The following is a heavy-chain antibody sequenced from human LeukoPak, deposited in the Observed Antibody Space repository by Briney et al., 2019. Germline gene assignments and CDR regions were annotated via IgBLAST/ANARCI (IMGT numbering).Heavy chain of an antibody. D-gene: IGHD2-2*01. V-gene: IGHV4-59*12. CDR3: ARDRCNSTTCASRGAFDI. Sequence: SETLSLTCSVSGGSINNYWWNWIRQPPGKGLEWIGYIYYSGSTSYNPSLKSRLTISVDTSLNQFSLKLNSVTAADTAVYYSARDRCNSTTCASRGAFDIWGQGTMVTVS. CDR2: IYYSGST. J-gene: IGHJ3*02. CDR1: GGSINNYW.